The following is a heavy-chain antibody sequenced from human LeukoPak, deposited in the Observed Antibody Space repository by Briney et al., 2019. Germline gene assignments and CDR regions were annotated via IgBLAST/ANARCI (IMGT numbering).Heavy chain of an antibody. V-gene: IGHV1-46*01. Sequence: GASVRVSCKASGYTFTSYYMHWVRQAPGQGLEWMGIINPSGGSTSYAQKFQGRVTMTRDTSTSTVYMELSSLRSEDTAVYYCARDKVAQSPYWYFDLWGRGTLVTVSS. CDR1: GYTFTSYY. CDR2: INPSGGST. CDR3: ARDKVAQSPYWYFDL. D-gene: IGHD5-12*01. J-gene: IGHJ2*01.